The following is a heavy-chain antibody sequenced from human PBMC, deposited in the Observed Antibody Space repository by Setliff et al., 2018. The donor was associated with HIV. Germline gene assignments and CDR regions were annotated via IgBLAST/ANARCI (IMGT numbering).Heavy chain of an antibody. V-gene: IGHV6-1*01. CDR1: GDSVSSNTAA. J-gene: IGHJ6*03. D-gene: IGHD3-16*01. CDR3: ARGGDWDYNYDMDV. Sequence: SQTLSLPCAISGDSVSSNTAAWNWIRQSPSRGLEWLGRTYYRSKWSNDYAVSVKSRITIYPDTSKNQFSLQLNSVTPEDTAVYFCARGGDWDYNYDMDVWDKGTTVTVSS. CDR2: TYYRSKWSN.